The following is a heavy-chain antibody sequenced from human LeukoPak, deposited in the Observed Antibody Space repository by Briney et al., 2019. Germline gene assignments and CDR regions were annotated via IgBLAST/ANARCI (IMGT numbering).Heavy chain of an antibody. J-gene: IGHJ3*02. V-gene: IGHV3-9*03. D-gene: IGHD3-9*01. CDR1: GFMFDDYA. CDR3: AKARDILTGRDAFDI. CDR2: ISWNSGSI. Sequence: PGRSLRLSCAASGFMFDDYAMHWVRQAPGKGLEWVSGISWNSGSIGYADSVKGRFTISRDNAKNSLYLQMNSLRAEDMALYYCAKARDILTGRDAFDIWGQGTMVTVSS.